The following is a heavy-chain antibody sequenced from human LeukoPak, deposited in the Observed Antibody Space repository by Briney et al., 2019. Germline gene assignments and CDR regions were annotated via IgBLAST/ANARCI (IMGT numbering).Heavy chain of an antibody. V-gene: IGHV1-2*02. Sequence: ASVKVSCQPSGYTFTVNYLHWVRQATGQGLEWVGWMNPNSGVTVYAQNFQGRVTMTRDTSISTAYMELSSLTSDDAAVYYCTRGAGSSWFDYWGQGSLVTVSS. CDR2: MNPNSGVT. CDR1: GYTFTVNY. D-gene: IGHD6-13*01. CDR3: TRGAGSSWFDY. J-gene: IGHJ4*02.